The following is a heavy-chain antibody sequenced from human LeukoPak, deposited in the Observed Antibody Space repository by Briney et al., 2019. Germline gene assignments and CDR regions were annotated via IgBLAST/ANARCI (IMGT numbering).Heavy chain of an antibody. CDR2: IKQDGSEK. J-gene: IGHJ4*02. D-gene: IGHD6-13*01. CDR1: GFTVSTKY. V-gene: IGHV3-7*01. CDR3: ASCRWSSSWYFDY. Sequence: GGSLRLSCAASGFTVSTKYMNWVRQAPGKGLEWVANIKQDGSEKYYVDSVKGRFTISRDNAKNSLYLQINSLRAEDTAVYYCASCRWSSSWYFDYWGQGTLVTVSS.